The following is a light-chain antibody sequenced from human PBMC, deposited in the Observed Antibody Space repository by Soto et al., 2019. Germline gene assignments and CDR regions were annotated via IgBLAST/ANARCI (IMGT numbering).Light chain of an antibody. V-gene: IGKV1-33*01. J-gene: IGKJ2*01. CDR2: DVS. CDR3: QQYDELPRN. CDR1: QDIKNY. Sequence: DIQMTQSPSSLSASVGDRVTFTCQASQDIKNYLRWYQQKAGKAPRLLIHDVSNVQTGVPARFSGSGSGRDFSLTINGLQPKDTATYYCQQYDELPRNFGQGTKVEIK.